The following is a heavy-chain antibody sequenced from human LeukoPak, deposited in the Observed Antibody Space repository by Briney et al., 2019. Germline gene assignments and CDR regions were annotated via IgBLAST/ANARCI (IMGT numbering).Heavy chain of an antibody. Sequence: GGSLRLSCAASGFTFSGSALHWVRQAPGKGLEWVSAISGSGGSTYYADSVKGRFTISRDNSKNTLYLQMNSLRAEDTAVYYCAKSSSWYPFDYWGQGTLVTVSS. V-gene: IGHV3-23*01. CDR3: AKSSSWYPFDY. J-gene: IGHJ4*02. D-gene: IGHD6-13*01. CDR1: GFTFSGSA. CDR2: ISGSGGST.